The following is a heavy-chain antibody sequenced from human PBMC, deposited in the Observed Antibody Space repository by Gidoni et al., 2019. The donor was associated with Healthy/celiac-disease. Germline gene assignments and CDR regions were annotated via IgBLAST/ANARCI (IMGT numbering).Heavy chain of an antibody. Sequence: QVQLQESGPDLVKPSGTLSLTCAVSGGSISSSNWWSWVRQPPGKGLEWIGEIYHSGSTNYNPSLKSRVTISVDKSKNQFSLKLSSVTAADTAVYYCARDAAAPGGGYYYGMDVWGQGTTVTVSS. CDR3: ARDAAAPGGGYYYGMDV. CDR2: IYHSGST. D-gene: IGHD6-25*01. V-gene: IGHV4-4*02. J-gene: IGHJ6*02. CDR1: GGSISSSNW.